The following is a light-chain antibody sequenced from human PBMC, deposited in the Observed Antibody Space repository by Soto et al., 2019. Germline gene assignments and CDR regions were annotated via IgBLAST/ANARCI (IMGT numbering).Light chain of an antibody. CDR3: QQYNNWPPLT. J-gene: IGKJ4*01. CDR2: GAF. Sequence: EIVMTQSPPTLSLSPGERATLSCRASQSVSYNLAWYQQKPGQATRLLIYGAFTRATDIPARFSGSGSGTEFTLTISSLQSEDFAVYYCQQYNNWPPLTFGGGTKVEIK. CDR1: QSVSYN. V-gene: IGKV3-15*01.